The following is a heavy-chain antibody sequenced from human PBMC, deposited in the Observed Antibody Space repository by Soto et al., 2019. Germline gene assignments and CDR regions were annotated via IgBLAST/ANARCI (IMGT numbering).Heavy chain of an antibody. CDR2: IYHSGST. CDR1: GDPVTSGSYY. J-gene: IGHJ5*01. CDR3: ARWKYSYANLPGDWFDS. V-gene: IGHV4-61*01. Sequence: QVQLQESGPGLVKPSETLSLTCTVSGDPVTSGSYYWSWVRQPPGKGLEWIAYIYHSGSTKYNPTLRSRATISVDTSKNQVSLRLNSVTAADTAVYYCARWKYSYANLPGDWFDSWGQGTLVAVSS. D-gene: IGHD3-16*01.